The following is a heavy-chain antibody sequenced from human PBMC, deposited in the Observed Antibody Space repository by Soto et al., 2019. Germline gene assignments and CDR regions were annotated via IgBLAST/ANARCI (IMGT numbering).Heavy chain of an antibody. CDR2: ISSNGGST. J-gene: IGHJ3*02. CDR3: ARSGSYNAFDI. Sequence: EVPLVESGGGLVQPGGSLRLSCAASGFTFSSYAMHWVRQAPGKGLEYVSAISSNGGSTYYANSVKGRFTISRDNSKNTLYLQMGSLRAEDMAVYYCARSGSYNAFDIWGQGTMVTVSS. V-gene: IGHV3-64*01. CDR1: GFTFSSYA. D-gene: IGHD1-26*01.